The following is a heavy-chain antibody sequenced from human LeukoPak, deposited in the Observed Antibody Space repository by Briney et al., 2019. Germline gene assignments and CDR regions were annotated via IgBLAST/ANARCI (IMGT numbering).Heavy chain of an antibody. CDR2: IKQDGTDK. CDR3: ARGRWGSGYYFDY. Sequence: PGGSLRLSCAASGFTFSSFWMTWARQAPGKRLEYVANIKQDGTDKYYVGSVKGRFTISRDNAKNSLYLQMSSLRAEDTAAYYCARGRWGSGYYFDYWGQGTLVTVSS. V-gene: IGHV3-7*01. D-gene: IGHD6-25*01. J-gene: IGHJ4*02. CDR1: GFTFSSFW.